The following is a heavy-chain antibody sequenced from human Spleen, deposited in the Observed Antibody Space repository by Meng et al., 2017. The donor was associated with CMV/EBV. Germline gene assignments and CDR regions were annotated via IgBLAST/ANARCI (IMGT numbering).Heavy chain of an antibody. CDR2: ISDDGST. J-gene: IGHJ4*02. Sequence: GSLRLSCAVYDGSLSGYYWTWIRQPPGKGLEWIGEISDDGSTNYNPSLKSRVTISLDTSKNQFSLKLSSVTAADTAVYYCARGSSSWPNPLDDWGQGTLVTVSS. V-gene: IGHV4-34*01. D-gene: IGHD6-13*01. CDR1: DGSLSGYY. CDR3: ARGSSSWPNPLDD.